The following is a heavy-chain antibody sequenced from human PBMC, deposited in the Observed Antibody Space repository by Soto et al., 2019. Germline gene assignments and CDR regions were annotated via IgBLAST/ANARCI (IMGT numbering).Heavy chain of an antibody. J-gene: IGHJ4*02. V-gene: IGHV4-30-4*01. CDR1: GGSISSGDYY. CDR2: IHNSVST. D-gene: IGHD1-26*01. CDR3: ARSRYSGSYCFDY. Sequence: SETLSLTCTVSGGSISSGDYYWSWIRQPPGKGLEWIAYIHNSVSTHYNPSLKSRVTISVDTSKNQFSLKLSSVTAADTAVYYWARSRYSGSYCFDYWGQGIVVTGAS.